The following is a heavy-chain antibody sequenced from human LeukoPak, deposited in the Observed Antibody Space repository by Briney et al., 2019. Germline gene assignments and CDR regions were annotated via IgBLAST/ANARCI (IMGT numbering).Heavy chain of an antibody. CDR2: ISGSGGST. V-gene: IGHV3-23*01. CDR1: GFTFSSYA. CDR3: ARWGLGPSFDY. D-gene: IGHD1-26*01. J-gene: IGHJ4*02. Sequence: PGGSLRLSCAASGFTFSSYAMTWVRQAPGKGLEWVSVISGSGGSTYYPDSVKGRFTISRDNAKKSLYLQLNSLRVEDTAVYYCARWGLGPSFDYWGQGTRVTVSS.